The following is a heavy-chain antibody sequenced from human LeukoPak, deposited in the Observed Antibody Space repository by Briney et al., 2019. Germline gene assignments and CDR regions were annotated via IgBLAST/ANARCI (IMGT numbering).Heavy chain of an antibody. CDR3: AKATGSSWYTDFDY. J-gene: IGHJ4*02. D-gene: IGHD6-13*01. V-gene: IGHV3-9*01. CDR1: GFTFSNAW. CDR2: ISWNSGRI. Sequence: PGGSLRLSCAASGFTFSNAWMSWVRQAPGKGLEWVSGISWNSGRIGYADSVKGRFTISRDNAKNSLYLQMNSLRAEDTALYYCAKATGSSWYTDFDYWGQGTLVTVSS.